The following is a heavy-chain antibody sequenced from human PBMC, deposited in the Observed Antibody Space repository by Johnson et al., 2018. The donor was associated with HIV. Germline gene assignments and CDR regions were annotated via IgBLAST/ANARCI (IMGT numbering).Heavy chain of an antibody. D-gene: IGHD1-26*01. Sequence: VQLVECGGGVVQPGGSLRLSCAASGFTFSSYWMHWVRQAPGKGLVWVSRINSDGRSTSYADSVKGRFIISRDNANNSLFLQMNSLRAEDTAVYYCARDGYSGSYLVSLDAFDIWGQGTMVTVSS. J-gene: IGHJ3*02. V-gene: IGHV3-74*01. CDR3: ARDGYSGSYLVSLDAFDI. CDR2: INSDGRST. CDR1: GFTFSSYW.